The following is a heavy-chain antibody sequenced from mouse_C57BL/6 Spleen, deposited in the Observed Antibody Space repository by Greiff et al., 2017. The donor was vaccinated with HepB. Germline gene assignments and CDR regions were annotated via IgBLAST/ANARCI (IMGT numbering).Heavy chain of an antibody. D-gene: IGHD2-4*01. Sequence: QVQLQQSGPGLVQPSQRLSITCTVSGFSLTSYGVHWVRQSPGKGLEWLGVIWRGGSTDYNSAFMSRLSITKDNPKSQVFFKMNSLQADDTAIYYCAKKKSYDYEFPYWYFDVWGTGTTVTVSS. CDR1: GFSLTSYG. V-gene: IGHV2-5*01. CDR3: AKKKSYDYEFPYWYFDV. J-gene: IGHJ1*03. CDR2: IWRGGST.